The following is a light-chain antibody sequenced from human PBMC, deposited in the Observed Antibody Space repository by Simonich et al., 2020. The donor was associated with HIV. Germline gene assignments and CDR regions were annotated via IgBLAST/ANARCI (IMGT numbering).Light chain of an antibody. CDR2: WAL. CDR1: QSVLYSSNNKNY. CDR3: MQALQTPWT. V-gene: IGKV4-1*01. Sequence: DIVMTQSPDSLAVSLGERATINCKSSQSVLYSSNNKNYLAWYQQKPGQPPKLLIHWALSRESGVPDRFSGSGSGTDFTLKITRVEAEDVGVYYCMQALQTPWTFGQGTKVEIK. J-gene: IGKJ1*01.